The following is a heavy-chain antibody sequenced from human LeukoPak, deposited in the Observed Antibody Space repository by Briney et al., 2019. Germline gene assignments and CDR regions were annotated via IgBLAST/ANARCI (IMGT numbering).Heavy chain of an antibody. CDR1: GYTFTSYG. CDR2: ISAYNGNT. Sequence: ASVKVSCKASGYTFTSYGISWVRQAPGQGLEWMGWISAYNGNTNYAQNLQGRVTMTTDTSTSTADMELRSLRSDDTAVYYCARASVTAAGTRYFQHWGQGTLVTVSS. CDR3: ARASVTAAGTRYFQH. D-gene: IGHD6-13*01. J-gene: IGHJ1*01. V-gene: IGHV1-18*01.